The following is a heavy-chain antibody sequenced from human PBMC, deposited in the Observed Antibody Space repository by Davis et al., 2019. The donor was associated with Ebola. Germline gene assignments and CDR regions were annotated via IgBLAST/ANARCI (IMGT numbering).Heavy chain of an antibody. J-gene: IGHJ6*02. V-gene: IGHV3-7*03. Sequence: GESLKISCAASGFTFSSYCMSWVRQAPGKGLEWVANIKQDGSEKYYVDSVKGRFTISRDNAKNSLYLQMNSLRAEDTAVYYCARDGDCSGGSCYSEYYYYYGMDVWGQGTTVTVSS. D-gene: IGHD2-15*01. CDR2: IKQDGSEK. CDR3: ARDGDCSGGSCYSEYYYYYGMDV. CDR1: GFTFSSYC.